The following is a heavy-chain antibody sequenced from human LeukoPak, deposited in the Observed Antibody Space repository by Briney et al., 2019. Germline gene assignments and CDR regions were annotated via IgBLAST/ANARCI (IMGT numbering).Heavy chain of an antibody. Sequence: SETLSLTCTVSGGSISSYYWSWIRQPPGKGLEWIGYIYYSGSTNYNPSLKSRVTISVDTSKNQFSLKVSSVTAADTAVYYCARELRYYDSSGYCRGNYFDYWGQGTLVTVSS. J-gene: IGHJ4*02. CDR1: GGSISSYY. V-gene: IGHV4-59*12. CDR2: IYYSGST. CDR3: ARELRYYDSSGYCRGNYFDY. D-gene: IGHD3-22*01.